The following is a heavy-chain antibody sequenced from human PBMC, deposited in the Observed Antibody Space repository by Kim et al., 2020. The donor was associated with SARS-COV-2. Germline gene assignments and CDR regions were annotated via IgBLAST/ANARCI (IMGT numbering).Heavy chain of an antibody. Sequence: GGSLRLSCAASGFTFDDYAMHWVRQAPGKSLEWVSGISWNSGSIGYADSVKGRFTISRDNAKNSLYLQMNSLRAEDTALYYCAKEELDVWGQGTTVTVAS. CDR1: GFTFDDYA. CDR3: AKEELDV. J-gene: IGHJ6*02. V-gene: IGHV3-9*01. CDR2: ISWNSGSI.